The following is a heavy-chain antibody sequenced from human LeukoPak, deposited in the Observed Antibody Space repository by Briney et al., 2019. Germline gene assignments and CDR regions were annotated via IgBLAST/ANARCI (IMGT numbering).Heavy chain of an antibody. CDR3: ARKVAHGGRNFDY. Sequence: SETLSLTCTVSGGSISSSSYYWGWIRQPPGKGLEWIGEINHSGSTNYNPSLKSRVTISVDTSKNQFSLKLSSVTAADTAVYYCARKVAHGGRNFDYWGQGTLVTVSS. J-gene: IGHJ4*02. V-gene: IGHV4-39*07. CDR2: INHSGST. D-gene: IGHD4-23*01. CDR1: GGSISSSSYY.